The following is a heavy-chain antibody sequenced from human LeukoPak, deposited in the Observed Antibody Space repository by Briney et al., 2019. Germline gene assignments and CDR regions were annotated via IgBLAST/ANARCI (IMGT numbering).Heavy chain of an antibody. CDR3: ARESGITMVRGALDY. Sequence: SVKVSCKASGGTFSSYAISWVRQAPGQGLEWMGRIIPIFGTANYAQKFQGRVTITTDESASTAYMELSSLRSEDTAVYYCARESGITMVRGALDYWGQGTLVTVSS. D-gene: IGHD3-10*01. J-gene: IGHJ4*02. V-gene: IGHV1-69*05. CDR1: GGTFSSYA. CDR2: IIPIFGTA.